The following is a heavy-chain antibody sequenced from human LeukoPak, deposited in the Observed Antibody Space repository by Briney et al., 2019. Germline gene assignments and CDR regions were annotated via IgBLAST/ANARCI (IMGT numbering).Heavy chain of an antibody. J-gene: IGHJ4*02. CDR2: ISYDGSNK. Sequence: GRSLRLSCAASGFTFSSYVMHWVRQAPGKGLEWVAVISYDGSNKYYADSLKGRFTISRDNSKNTLYLQMNSLRAEDTAVYYCAKVGTVSSGWYVDYWGQGTLVTVSS. CDR1: GFTFSSYV. V-gene: IGHV3-30*18. D-gene: IGHD6-19*01. CDR3: AKVGTVSSGWYVDY.